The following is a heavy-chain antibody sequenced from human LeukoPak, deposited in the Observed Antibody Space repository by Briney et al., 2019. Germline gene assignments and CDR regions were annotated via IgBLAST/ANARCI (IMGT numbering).Heavy chain of an antibody. J-gene: IGHJ4*02. CDR1: GFTFRDYW. D-gene: IGHD2-15*01. Sequence: PGGSLRLSCAASGFTFRDYWMHWVRQVPGKGLLWVSHINGDGSITDYADSVKGRFTISRDNARNTLSLQMDSLRVEDTAVYYCARNPSGDYDYWGQGALVTVSS. CDR2: INGDGSIT. CDR3: ARNPSGDYDY. V-gene: IGHV3-74*01.